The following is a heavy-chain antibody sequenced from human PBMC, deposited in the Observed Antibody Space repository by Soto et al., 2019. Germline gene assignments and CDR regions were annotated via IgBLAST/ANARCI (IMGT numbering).Heavy chain of an antibody. V-gene: IGHV2-5*02. CDR1: GFSLSTSGVG. D-gene: IGHD3-10*01. J-gene: IGHJ5*02. Sequence: QITLKESGPTLVKPTQTLTLTCTFSGFSLSTSGVGVGWIRQPPGKALEWLALIYWDDDKRYSPSLKSRLTITKDTSKNPVVLTMTNMDPVDTATYYCAHKRGYYGSVLIWFDPWGQGTLVTVSS. CDR3: AHKRGYYGSVLIWFDP. CDR2: IYWDDDK.